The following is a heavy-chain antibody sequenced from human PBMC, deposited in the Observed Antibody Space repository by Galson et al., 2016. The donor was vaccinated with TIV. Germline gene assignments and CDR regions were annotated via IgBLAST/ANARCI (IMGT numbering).Heavy chain of an antibody. Sequence: TLSLTCTVSGGSPSTGGYSWSWIRQTPGKGLEWIGYIYHSGNSYYNPSLRSRVTISIDKSKNQLSLKLYSVTAADSAVYFCASHFLLVPGAFSYFDYWGQGALVTVSS. J-gene: IGHJ4*02. D-gene: IGHD3-3*02. CDR3: ASHFLLVPGAFSYFDY. CDR2: IYHSGNS. V-gene: IGHV4-30-2*01. CDR1: GGSPSTGGYS.